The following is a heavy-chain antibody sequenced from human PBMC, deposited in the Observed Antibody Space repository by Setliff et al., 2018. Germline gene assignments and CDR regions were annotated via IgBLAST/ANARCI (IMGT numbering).Heavy chain of an antibody. CDR1: GGTFSSYG. Sequence: ASVKVSCKASGGTFSSYGISWVRQAPGQGLEWMGWTIPMFGSANYAQKFQGRVTIITDEFTGTAYMELSSLRTEDTAVYYCAREGVDIRSSTDYRYYMDVWGKGTTVTVSS. D-gene: IGHD5-12*01. CDR3: AREGVDIRSSTDYRYYMDV. V-gene: IGHV1-69*05. CDR2: TIPMFGSA. J-gene: IGHJ6*03.